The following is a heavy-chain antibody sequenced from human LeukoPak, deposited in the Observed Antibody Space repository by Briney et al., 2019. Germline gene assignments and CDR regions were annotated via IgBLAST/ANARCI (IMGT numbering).Heavy chain of an antibody. Sequence: SEALSLTCAVYGGSFSGYYWSWIRQPPGKGLEWIGEINHSGSTNYNPSLKSRVTISVDTSKNQFSLKLSSVTAADTAVYYCASLTFGGVIVPKYYFDYWGQGTLVTVSS. CDR2: INHSGST. D-gene: IGHD3-16*02. CDR3: ASLTFGGVIVPKYYFDY. V-gene: IGHV4-34*01. CDR1: GGSFSGYY. J-gene: IGHJ4*02.